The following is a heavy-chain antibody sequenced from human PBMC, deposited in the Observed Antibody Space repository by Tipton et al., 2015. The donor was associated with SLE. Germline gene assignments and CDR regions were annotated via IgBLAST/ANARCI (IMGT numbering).Heavy chain of an antibody. V-gene: IGHV4-61*02. CDR2: IHSSGNI. Sequence: TLSLTCTVSGGSISSGDYHWSWIRQPAGEGLEWIGRIHSSGNINYNPSLKSRVTISADTSKNQFSLRLSSVTAADTAVYYCARASGRDSSGVGYWGQGTLVTVSS. CDR1: GGSISSGDYH. D-gene: IGHD3-22*01. J-gene: IGHJ4*02. CDR3: ARASGRDSSGVGY.